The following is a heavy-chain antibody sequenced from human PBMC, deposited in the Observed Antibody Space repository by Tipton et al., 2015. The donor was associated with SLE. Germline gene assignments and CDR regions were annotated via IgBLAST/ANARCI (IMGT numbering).Heavy chain of an antibody. D-gene: IGHD2-2*01. CDR2: IIHSGVT. CDR1: GGSFNGYF. V-gene: IGHV4-34*12. J-gene: IGHJ4*02. CDR3: ARVAPAEVFDY. Sequence: LRFSCTVYGGSFNGYFWTWIRQPPGKGLEWIAEIIHSGVTNYNPSLRSRVTISVDMSKNQVSLKLSSVTAADTAVYYCARVAPAEVFDYWGQGTLVTVSS.